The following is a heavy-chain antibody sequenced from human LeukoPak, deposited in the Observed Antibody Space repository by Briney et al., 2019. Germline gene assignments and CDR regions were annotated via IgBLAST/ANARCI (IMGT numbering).Heavy chain of an antibody. CDR2: IRNDRIT. D-gene: IGHD5-12*01. Sequence: GGSLRLSCVLSGLTFSDAWMSWVRQAPGKGLEWVGRIRNDRITDYAAPVQGRFSISRDNSKNTFYLRMNSLRTEDTGMYFCTWMATIFAVDYWGQGTLVTVSS. CDR3: TWMATIFAVDY. CDR1: GLTFSDAW. V-gene: IGHV3-15*01. J-gene: IGHJ4*02.